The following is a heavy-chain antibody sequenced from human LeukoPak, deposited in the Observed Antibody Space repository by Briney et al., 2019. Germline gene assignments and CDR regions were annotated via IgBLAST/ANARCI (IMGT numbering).Heavy chain of an antibody. V-gene: IGHV4-38-2*02. CDR1: GYSISSGYY. CDR3: ARGPTTPGYFDY. J-gene: IGHJ4*02. Sequence: SETLSLTCTVSGYSISSGYYWGWIRQPPGKGLEWIGSIYHSGSTYYNPSLKSRVTISVDTSKNQFSLKLSSVTAADTAVYYCARGPTTPGYFDYWGQGTLVTVSS. CDR2: IYHSGST. D-gene: IGHD1-1*01.